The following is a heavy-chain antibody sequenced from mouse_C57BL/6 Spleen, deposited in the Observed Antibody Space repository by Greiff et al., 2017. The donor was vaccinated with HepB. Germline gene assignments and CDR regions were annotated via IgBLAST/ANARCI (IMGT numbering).Heavy chain of an antibody. V-gene: IGHV1-82*01. D-gene: IGHD2-4*01. CDR1: GYAFSSSW. J-gene: IGHJ3*01. CDR2: IYPGDGDT. CDR3: ARTRDVYDYGGGAWAY. Sequence: VQLQQSGPELVKPGASVKISCKASGYAFSSSWMNWVKQRPGKGLEWIGRIYPGDGDTNYNGKFKGKATLTADNSSSTAYMQRSSLTSEDSAVYFWARTRDVYDYGGGAWAYWGQGTLVTVSA.